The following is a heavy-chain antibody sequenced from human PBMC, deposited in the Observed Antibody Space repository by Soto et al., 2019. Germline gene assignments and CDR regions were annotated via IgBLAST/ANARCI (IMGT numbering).Heavy chain of an antibody. CDR3: AKHRSGTMDSY. V-gene: IGHV4-39*01. CDR1: GASISESGYY. CDR2: VYYSGLT. J-gene: IGHJ4*02. D-gene: IGHD1-7*01. Sequence: PSETLSLTCSVSGASISESGYYWGWIRQPPGKGLEYIGNVYYSGLTHYSPSLKSRVTMSVDTSQNHFSLTLSSVTAADTAVYYCAKHRSGTMDSYWGQGILVTVS.